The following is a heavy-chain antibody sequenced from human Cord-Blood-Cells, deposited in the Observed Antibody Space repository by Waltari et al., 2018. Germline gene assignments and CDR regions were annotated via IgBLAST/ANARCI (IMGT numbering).Heavy chain of an antibody. D-gene: IGHD2-8*01. CDR3: ARGYNGFRSNDAFDI. Sequence: QVQLQQWGAGLLKPSETLSLTCAVHGGSFSGYYWSWIRQPPGKGLEWIGEINHSGSTNYNPSLKSRVTISVDTSKNQFSLKLSSVTAADTAVYYCARGYNGFRSNDAFDIWGQGTMVTVSS. CDR1: GGSFSGYY. CDR2: INHSGST. V-gene: IGHV4-34*01. J-gene: IGHJ3*02.